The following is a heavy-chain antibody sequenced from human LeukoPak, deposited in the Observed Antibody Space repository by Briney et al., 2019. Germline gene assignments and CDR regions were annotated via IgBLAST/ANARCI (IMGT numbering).Heavy chain of an antibody. Sequence: PGRSLSLSCAASGFTFSTYAMHWVRQAPGKGLVWVSRINSDGSSTSYADSVKGRFTISRDNAKNTLYLQMNSLRDEDTAVYYCARDHWYSSGWMTDYWGQGTLVTVSS. J-gene: IGHJ4*02. CDR3: ARDHWYSSGWMTDY. CDR2: INSDGSST. CDR1: GFTFSTYA. V-gene: IGHV3-74*01. D-gene: IGHD6-19*01.